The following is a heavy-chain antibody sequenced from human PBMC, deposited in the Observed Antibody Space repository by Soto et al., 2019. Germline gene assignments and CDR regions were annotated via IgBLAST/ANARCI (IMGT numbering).Heavy chain of an antibody. Sequence: QVQLVQSGAEVKKPGSSVKVSCKASGGTLSSYAISWVRQAPGQGLEWMGGIIPIFGTANYAQKFQGRVTITADEATSTAYMELSSVRSEDTAVYYCARVEDYPRGYFDYWGQGTLVTVSS. V-gene: IGHV1-69*01. J-gene: IGHJ4*02. CDR3: ARVEDYPRGYFDY. CDR2: IIPIFGTA. CDR1: GGTLSSYA. D-gene: IGHD4-17*01.